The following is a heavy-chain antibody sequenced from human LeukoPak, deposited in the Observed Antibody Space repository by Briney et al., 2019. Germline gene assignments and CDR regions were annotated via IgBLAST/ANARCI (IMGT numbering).Heavy chain of an antibody. D-gene: IGHD6-19*01. J-gene: IGHJ4*02. CDR3: AKANGVAGIDS. Sequence: GGSLRLSCAASGFMFRSDGMYWVRQAPGKGLEWVAFLRYDGSTYYADSVKGRFTISRDNSQNTLYLQMSSVRGEDTAVYYCAKANGVAGIDSWGQGTLVTVSS. CDR1: GFMFRSDG. CDR2: LRYDGST. V-gene: IGHV3-30*02.